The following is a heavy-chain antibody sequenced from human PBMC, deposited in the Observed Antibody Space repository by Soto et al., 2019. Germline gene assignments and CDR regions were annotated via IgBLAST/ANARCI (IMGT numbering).Heavy chain of an antibody. J-gene: IGHJ4*02. CDR3: AKAGDIVVVPAAILFDY. CDR2: ISGSGGST. Sequence: GGSLRLSCAASGFTFYNYAMNWVRQAPGKGLEWVSAISGSGGSTYYADSVKGRFTISRDNSKNTLYLQMNSLSAEDTAVYYCAKAGDIVVVPAAILFDYWGQGTLVTVSS. D-gene: IGHD2-2*01. CDR1: GFTFYNYA. V-gene: IGHV3-23*01.